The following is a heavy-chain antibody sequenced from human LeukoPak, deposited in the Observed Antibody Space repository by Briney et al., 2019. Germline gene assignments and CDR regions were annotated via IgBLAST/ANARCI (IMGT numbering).Heavy chain of an antibody. CDR3: AKEGRSYYYGMDV. Sequence: GGSLRLSCAASGFSFSRYTMSWVRQAPGKGLEWISYISSSSTTIKYADSVKGRFIISRDNAKNSLYLQMNSLRAEDTALYYCAKEGRSYYYGMDVWGQGTTVTVSS. CDR1: GFSFSRYT. V-gene: IGHV3-48*04. CDR2: ISSSSTTI. J-gene: IGHJ6*02.